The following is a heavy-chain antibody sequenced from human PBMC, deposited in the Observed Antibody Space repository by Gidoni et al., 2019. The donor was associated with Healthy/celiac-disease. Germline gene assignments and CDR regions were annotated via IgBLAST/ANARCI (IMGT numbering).Heavy chain of an antibody. CDR2: IYYSGST. D-gene: IGHD3-9*01. J-gene: IGHJ4*01. CDR1: VGSISSSSYY. CDR3: ARLPQYDIVTGYYHGAFDY. Sequence: QLQLQESGPGLVKPSETLSLTCTVSVGSISSSSYYWGWIRQPPGKGLEWIGSIYYSGSTYYNPSIKSRVTIYVDTSKNQCSLKLSSVTAADTAVYYCARLPQYDIVTGYYHGAFDYWGQRTLVTVSS. V-gene: IGHV4-39*01.